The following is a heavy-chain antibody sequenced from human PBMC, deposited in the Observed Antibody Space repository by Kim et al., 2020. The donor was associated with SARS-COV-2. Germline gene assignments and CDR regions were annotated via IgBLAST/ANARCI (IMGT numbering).Heavy chain of an antibody. CDR2: T. V-gene: IGHV4-4*02. Sequence: TMYTPSVKSRVTISVDKSKNQFSLKLRSVTAADPAVYYCGQPVTHAAFDIWGQGTMVTVSS. J-gene: IGHJ3*02. CDR3: GQPVTHAAFDI. D-gene: IGHD4-17*01.